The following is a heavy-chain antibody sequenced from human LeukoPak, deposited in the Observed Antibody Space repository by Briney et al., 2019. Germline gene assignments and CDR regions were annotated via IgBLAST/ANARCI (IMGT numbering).Heavy chain of an antibody. V-gene: IGHV3-23*01. Sequence: GGSLRLSCAASGFTFSSYAMSWVRQAPGKGLEWVSAISGSGGNTYYADPVKGRFTISRDNSKNTLYLQMNSLRAEDTAAYYCARGGILYGMDVWGQGTTVTVSS. CDR3: ARGGILYGMDV. J-gene: IGHJ6*02. CDR1: GFTFSSYA. D-gene: IGHD6-13*01. CDR2: ISGSGGNT.